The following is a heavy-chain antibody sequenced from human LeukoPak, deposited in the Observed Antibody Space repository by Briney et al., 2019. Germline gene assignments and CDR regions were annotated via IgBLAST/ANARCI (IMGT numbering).Heavy chain of an antibody. CDR2: INRSGPT. V-gene: IGHV4-39*01. Sequence: SETLSLTCTVSGGSISSSVYYWGWIRQPPGKGLEWIGEINRSGPTNYNPALQSRVTISVDRSKNQLSLKLTSVTAADTAVYYCARHHSSWFEDWGQGTLVTVSS. CDR1: GGSISSSVYY. CDR3: ARHHSSWFED. J-gene: IGHJ5*02. D-gene: IGHD6-13*01.